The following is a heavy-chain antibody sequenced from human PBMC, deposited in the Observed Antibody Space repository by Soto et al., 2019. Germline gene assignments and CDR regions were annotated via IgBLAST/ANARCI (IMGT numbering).Heavy chain of an antibody. V-gene: IGHV1-2*04. J-gene: IGHJ3*01. CDR3: ARDHKGDDWKDGRHDVFDF. Sequence: GASVKVSCKASGYTFTGYYMHWVRQAPGQGLEWMGWINPNSGGTNYAQKFQGWVTMTRDTSISTAYMELSRLRSDDTAGYYCARDHKGDDWKDGRHDVFDFWGQGTRVTVS. D-gene: IGHD1-1*01. CDR1: GYTFTGYY. CDR2: INPNSGGT.